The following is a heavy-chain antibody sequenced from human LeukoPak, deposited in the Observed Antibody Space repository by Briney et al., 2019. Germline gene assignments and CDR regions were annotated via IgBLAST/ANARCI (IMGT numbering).Heavy chain of an antibody. V-gene: IGHV5-51*01. Sequence: GESLKSSCKGSGYAFSEYWIGWVRQMPGKGLEWMGIIYPGDSDTRYSPSLQGQVTISADKSIATAYMQWSSLKASDTAIYYCARRAVRYKYFDPWGQGTVTPVSS. D-gene: IGHD5-24*01. CDR1: GYAFSEYW. CDR3: ARRAVRYKYFDP. CDR2: IYPGDSDT. J-gene: IGHJ5*02.